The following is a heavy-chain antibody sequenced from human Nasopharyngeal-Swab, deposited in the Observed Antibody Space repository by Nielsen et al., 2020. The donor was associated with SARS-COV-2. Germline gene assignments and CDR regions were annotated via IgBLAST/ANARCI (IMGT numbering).Heavy chain of an antibody. CDR1: GFSLTSSGVG. CDR2: IYWDDDK. D-gene: IGHD3-10*01. J-gene: IGHJ6*02. V-gene: IGHV2-5*02. Sequence: SGPTLVKPTQTLTLTCSFSGFSLTSSGVGVGWIRQPPGKALEWLALIYWDDDKRYSPSLKSRHNITKDTSKTQVVLTMTNMDPVDTATYYCVRAYGSGGVRYYYYGMDVWGQGTPVTVSS. CDR3: VRAYGSGGVRYYYYGMDV.